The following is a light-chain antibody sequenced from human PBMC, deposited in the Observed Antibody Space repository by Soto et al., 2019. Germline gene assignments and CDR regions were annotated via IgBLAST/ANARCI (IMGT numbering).Light chain of an antibody. CDR3: QPRSNWPLS. CDR2: DAS. CDR1: QSVSSY. Sequence: EIVLTQSPATLSLSPGERATLSCRASQSVSSYLAWYQQKAGQAPRILIYDASNSATGIPARFSGSGSGTDFTPTISSLGPEDCAVYLCQPRSNWPLSFGRGTRLEIK. J-gene: IGKJ5*01. V-gene: IGKV3-11*01.